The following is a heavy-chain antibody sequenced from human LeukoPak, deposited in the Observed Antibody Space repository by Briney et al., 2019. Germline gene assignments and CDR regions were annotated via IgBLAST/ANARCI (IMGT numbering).Heavy chain of an antibody. Sequence: SETLSLTCTVSGGSITNNYWGWIRQPPGKGLEYIGFIYYTGNTNYNPSLQSRVTISVDTSQSHFSLELTSVTAADTAVYYCARLYSFCDDISCYVDGFDIWGRGTMVTVSS. D-gene: IGHD2-2*01. CDR2: IYYTGNT. CDR3: ARLYSFCDDISCYVDGFDI. V-gene: IGHV4-59*08. CDR1: GGSITNNY. J-gene: IGHJ3*02.